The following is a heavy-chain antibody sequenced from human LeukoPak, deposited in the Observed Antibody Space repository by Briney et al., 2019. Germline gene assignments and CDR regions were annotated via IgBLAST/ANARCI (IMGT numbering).Heavy chain of an antibody. CDR1: GFTFSSYS. V-gene: IGHV3-21*01. J-gene: IGHJ3*02. D-gene: IGHD2-15*01. CDR3: ARLGAGYCSGGSCDGAFDI. CDR2: ISSSSSYI. Sequence: GGSLRLSCAASGFTFSSYSMNWVRQAPGKELEWVSSISSSSSYIYYADSVKGRFTISRDNAKNSLYLQMNSLRAEDTAVYYCARLGAGYCSGGSCDGAFDIWGQGTMVAVSS.